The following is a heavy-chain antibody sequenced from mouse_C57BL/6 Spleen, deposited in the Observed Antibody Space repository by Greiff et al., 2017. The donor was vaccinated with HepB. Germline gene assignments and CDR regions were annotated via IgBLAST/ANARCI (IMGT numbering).Heavy chain of an antibody. Sequence: DVKLVESGGGLVKPGGSLKLSCAASGFTFSSYAMSWVRQTPEKRLEWVATISDGGSYTYYPDNVKGRSTISRDNAKNNLYLQMSHLKSEDTAMYYCARGDYGSSLYYFDYWGQGTTLTVSS. CDR1: GFTFSSYA. CDR2: ISDGGSYT. V-gene: IGHV5-4*03. J-gene: IGHJ2*01. D-gene: IGHD1-1*01. CDR3: ARGDYGSSLYYFDY.